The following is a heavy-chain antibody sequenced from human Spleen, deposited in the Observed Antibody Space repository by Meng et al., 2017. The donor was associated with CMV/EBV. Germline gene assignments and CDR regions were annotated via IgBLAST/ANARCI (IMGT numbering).Heavy chain of an antibody. D-gene: IGHD6-13*01. CDR1: GFTFSKYV. J-gene: IGHJ4*02. CDR2: ISSSSSYI. Sequence: GGSLRLSCAASGFTFSKYVMHWVRQALGKGPEWVSSISSSSSYIYYGDSVQGRFTISRDNAKNSLYLQMNSLRGEDTAVYYCVRDLGYSTSSFDYWGQGALVTVSS. V-gene: IGHV3-21*01. CDR3: VRDLGYSTSSFDY.